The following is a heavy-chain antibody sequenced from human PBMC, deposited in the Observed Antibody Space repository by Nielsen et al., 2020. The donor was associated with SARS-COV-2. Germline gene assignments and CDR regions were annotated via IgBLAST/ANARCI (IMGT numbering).Heavy chain of an antibody. CDR1: GFTFGDYA. CDR3: ARWRTYGNGWDF. Sequence: GGSLRLSCTASGFTFGDYAMSWFRQAPGKGLEWVGFIRNKAYSGTTEYAASVKGRFTISRDDSKSIAYLQMHSLETEDTAVYYCARWRTYGNGWDFWGQGTLVTVSS. J-gene: IGHJ4*02. CDR2: IRNKAYSGTT. V-gene: IGHV3-49*03. D-gene: IGHD6-19*01.